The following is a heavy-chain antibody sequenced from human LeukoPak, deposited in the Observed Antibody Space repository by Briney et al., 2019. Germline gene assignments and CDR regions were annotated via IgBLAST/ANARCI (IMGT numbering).Heavy chain of an antibody. Sequence: SLRLSCAASGFTFSSYGMHWVRQAPGKGLKWVAVIWYDGSNKYYADSVKGRFTISRDNSKTTLYLQMNSLRAEDTAVYYCARDSGGSGSYLFDYWGQGTLVTVSS. CDR1: GFTFSSYG. CDR3: ARDSGGSGSYLFDY. V-gene: IGHV3-33*01. CDR2: IWYDGSNK. J-gene: IGHJ4*02. D-gene: IGHD3-10*01.